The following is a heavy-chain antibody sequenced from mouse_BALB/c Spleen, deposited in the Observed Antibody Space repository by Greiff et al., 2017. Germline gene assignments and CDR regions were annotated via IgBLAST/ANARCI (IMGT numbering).Heavy chain of an antibody. CDR1: GYTFTDYN. D-gene: IGHD2-14*01. Sequence: VQLKESGPELVKPGASVKISCKASGYTFTDYNMHWVKQSHGKSLEWIGYIYPYNGGTGYNQKFKSKATLTVDNSSSTAYMELRSLTSEDSAVYYCARGDYRYDGAMDYWGQGTSVTVSS. V-gene: IGHV1S29*02. CDR2: IYPYNGGT. CDR3: ARGDYRYDGAMDY. J-gene: IGHJ4*01.